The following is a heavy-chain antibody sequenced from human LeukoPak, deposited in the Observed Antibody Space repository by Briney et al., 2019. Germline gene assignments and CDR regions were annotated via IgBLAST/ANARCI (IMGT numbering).Heavy chain of an antibody. CDR1: GYTFINYY. V-gene: IGHV1-18*04. CDR3: ARVKYPGAFDI. J-gene: IGHJ3*02. Sequence: ASVKVSCKASGYTFINYYMHWVRQAPGQGLEWMGWISAYNGNTNYAQKLQGRVTMTTDTSTSTAYMELRSLRSDDTAVYYCARVKYPGAFDIWGQGTMVTVSS. D-gene: IGHD2-2*01. CDR2: ISAYNGNT.